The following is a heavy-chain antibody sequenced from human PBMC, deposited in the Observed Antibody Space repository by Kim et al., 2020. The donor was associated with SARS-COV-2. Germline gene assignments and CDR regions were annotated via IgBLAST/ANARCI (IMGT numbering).Heavy chain of an antibody. Sequence: GGSLRLSCAASGFTFDDYAMHWVRQAPGKGLEWVSGISWNSGSIGYADSVKGRFTISRDNAKNSLYLQMNSLRAEDTALYYCAKDLEGLDIWGQGTMVTV. CDR1: GFTFDDYA. CDR3: AKDLEGLDI. V-gene: IGHV3-9*01. CDR2: ISWNSGSI. J-gene: IGHJ3*02.